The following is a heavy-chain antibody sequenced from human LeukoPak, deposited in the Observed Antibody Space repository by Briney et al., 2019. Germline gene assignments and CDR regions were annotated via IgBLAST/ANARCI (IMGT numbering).Heavy chain of an antibody. V-gene: IGHV3-48*03. D-gene: IGHD2-2*01. CDR3: ARGIRRGFCSSASCSVFDY. J-gene: IGHJ4*02. Sequence: GGSLRLSCAADGFTFSNHEMTWVRQAPGNGLEWVSYISNNGNTIYYVDSVKGRFSISRDNAKNSLLLQLNSLSAEDTAIYYCARGIRRGFCSSASCSVFDYWGQGTLVTVSS. CDR2: ISNNGNTI. CDR1: GFTFSNHE.